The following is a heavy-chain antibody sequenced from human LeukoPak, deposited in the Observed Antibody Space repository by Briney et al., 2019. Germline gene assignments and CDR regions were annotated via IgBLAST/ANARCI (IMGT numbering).Heavy chain of an antibody. CDR3: AMPSYYYDSSGYYPHLDY. D-gene: IGHD3-22*01. V-gene: IGHV4-34*01. CDR2: INHSGST. Sequence: SETMSPTSAVYGGSFSGYYWSWIRQPPGKGLEWIGEINHSGSTNYDPSLKSRFTISVDTSKNQFSLKLSSVTAADAAVYYCAMPSYYYDSSGYYPHLDYWGQGTLVTVSS. J-gene: IGHJ4*02. CDR1: GGSFSGYY.